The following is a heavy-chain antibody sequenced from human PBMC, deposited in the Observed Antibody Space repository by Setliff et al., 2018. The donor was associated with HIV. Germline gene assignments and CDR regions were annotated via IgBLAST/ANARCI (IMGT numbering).Heavy chain of an antibody. J-gene: IGHJ1*01. CDR1: GGSISSGGYY. CDR3: ARALGIGSAYFQH. Sequence: PSETLSLTCTVSGGSISSGGYYWSWIRQHPGKGLEWIAYIYYSGSTYYNPSLQSRVTISVDTSKNQFSLKVTSVTAADTAVYYCARALGIGSAYFQHWAWAPWSPSPQ. V-gene: IGHV4-31*03. D-gene: IGHD6-19*01. CDR2: IYYSGST.